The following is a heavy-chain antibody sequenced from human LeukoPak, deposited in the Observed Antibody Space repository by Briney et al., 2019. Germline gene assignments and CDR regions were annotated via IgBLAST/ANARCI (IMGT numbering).Heavy chain of an antibody. Sequence: GGSLRLSCAAFGFTFSDYYMSWIRQAPGKGLEWVSYISSSSSYTNYADSVKGRFTISRDNAKNSLYLQMTSLRAEDTAVYYCARDRDGDLYFDYWGQGTLVTVSS. D-gene: IGHD4-17*01. J-gene: IGHJ4*02. CDR2: ISSSSSYT. CDR1: GFTFSDYY. V-gene: IGHV3-11*06. CDR3: ARDRDGDLYFDY.